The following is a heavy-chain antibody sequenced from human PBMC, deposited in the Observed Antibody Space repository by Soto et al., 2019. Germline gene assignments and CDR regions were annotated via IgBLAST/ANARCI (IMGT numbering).Heavy chain of an antibody. CDR1: GGSISSSSYY. CDR3: ARLGLFYYDSSGYYGPGAFDI. Sequence: PSETLSLTCTVSGGSISSSSYYWGWIRQPPGKGLEWIGSIYYSGSTYYNPSLKSRVTISVDTSKNQFYLKLSSVTAADTAVYYCARLGLFYYDSSGYYGPGAFDIWGQGTMVTVSS. V-gene: IGHV4-39*01. D-gene: IGHD3-22*01. CDR2: IYYSGST. J-gene: IGHJ3*02.